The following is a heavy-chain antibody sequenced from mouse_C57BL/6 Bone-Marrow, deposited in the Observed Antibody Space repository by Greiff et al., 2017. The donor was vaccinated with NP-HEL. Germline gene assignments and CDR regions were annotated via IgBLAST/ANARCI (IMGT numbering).Heavy chain of an antibody. D-gene: IGHD2-3*01. CDR2: INPGSGST. Sequence: QVQLQQSGAELVRPGTSVKVSCKASGYAFTNYLIEWVKQRPGQGLEWIGVINPGSGSTKYNEKFKGKATLTADKSSSTAYMQLNSLTSEDSAVYFCARSDGYYEAWFAYWGQGTLVTVSA. V-gene: IGHV1-54*01. J-gene: IGHJ3*01. CDR3: ARSDGYYEAWFAY. CDR1: GYAFTNYL.